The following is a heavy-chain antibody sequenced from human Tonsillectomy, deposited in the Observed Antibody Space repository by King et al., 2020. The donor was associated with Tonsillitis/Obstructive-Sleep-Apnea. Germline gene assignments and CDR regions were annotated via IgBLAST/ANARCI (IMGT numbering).Heavy chain of an antibody. CDR1: GFTFSDFY. J-gene: IGHJ4*02. Sequence: QLVQSGGGLVKPGGSLRLSCAASGFTFSDFYMSWIRQAPGKGLEWVSYISSSSSYTSYADSVKGRFTISRDNAKNSLYLQMNSLRAEDTAVYYCARDPSDYFASGKYYIDYWRQGALVTVSS. CDR3: ARDPSDYFASGKYYIDY. D-gene: IGHD3-10*01. V-gene: IGHV3-11*05. CDR2: ISSSSSYT.